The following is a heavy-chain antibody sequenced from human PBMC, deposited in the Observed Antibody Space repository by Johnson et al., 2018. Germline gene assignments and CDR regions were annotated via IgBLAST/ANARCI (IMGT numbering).Heavy chain of an antibody. D-gene: IGHD5-24*01. J-gene: IGHJ4*02. V-gene: IGHV3-23*01. CDR1: GFTFRKYA. CDR2: ISIIDGST. CDR3: AKRDVQGHGSEMTFLIDY. Sequence: EVQLLESGGGLVQPGGSLRLSCAASGFTFRKYAMTWVRQAPGKGLEWVSTISIIDGSTYYADSVEGRFSISRYNSRNTMYLQMKSLRADDTAVNFCAKRDVQGHGSEMTFLIDYGGQGTLVTVSS.